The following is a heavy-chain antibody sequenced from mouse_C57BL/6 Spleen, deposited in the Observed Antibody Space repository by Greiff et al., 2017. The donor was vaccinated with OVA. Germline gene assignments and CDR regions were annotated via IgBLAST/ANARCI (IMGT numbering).Heavy chain of an antibody. D-gene: IGHD1-1*02. J-gene: IGHJ2*01. CDR3: ARSPVLSYFDY. V-gene: IGHV1-4*01. CDR1: GYTFTSYT. Sequence: QVQLQQSGAELARPGASVKMSCKASGYTFTSYTMHWVKQRPGQGLEWIGYINPSSGYTKYNQKFKDKATLTADKSSSTAYMQLSSLTSEDSAVYYCARSPVLSYFDYWSQGTTLTVSS. CDR2: INPSSGYT.